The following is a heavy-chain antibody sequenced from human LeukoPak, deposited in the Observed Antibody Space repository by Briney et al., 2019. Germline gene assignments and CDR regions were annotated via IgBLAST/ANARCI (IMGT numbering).Heavy chain of an antibody. CDR1: GFTFSSYA. D-gene: IGHD3-10*01. Sequence: GGSLRLSCAASGFTFSSYAMHWVRQAPGKGLEYVSAISSNGGSTYYANSVKGRFTISRDNSKNTLYLQMGSLRAEDMAVYYCARETNYYGSGIAFDIWGQGTMVTVSS. CDR3: ARETNYYGSGIAFDI. J-gene: IGHJ3*02. V-gene: IGHV3-64*01. CDR2: ISSNGGST.